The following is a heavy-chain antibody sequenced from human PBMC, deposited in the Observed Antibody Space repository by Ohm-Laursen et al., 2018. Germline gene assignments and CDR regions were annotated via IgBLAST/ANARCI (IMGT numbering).Heavy chain of an antibody. V-gene: IGHV4-4*07. CDR3: ASLLRSPDAFDI. Sequence: SDTLSLTCTVSRDSIRSYYWSWIRQPAGKGLGYIGRIYTNGSTNYNPSLKRRVTISVDTSENQFSLKLSSVTAADTAVYYCASLLRSPDAFDIWGQGTMVTVSP. CDR2: IYTNGST. CDR1: RDSIRSYY. J-gene: IGHJ3*02.